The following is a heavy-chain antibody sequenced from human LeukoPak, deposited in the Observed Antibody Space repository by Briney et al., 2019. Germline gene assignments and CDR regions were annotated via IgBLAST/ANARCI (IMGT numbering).Heavy chain of an antibody. Sequence: GGSLRLSCAASGFTFSSYSMNWVRQAPGKGLEWVSSISSSSSYIYYADSVKGRFTISRDNAKNSLYLQMNSLRAEDTAVYYCARIGPTYYYDSSGYSTFAFDIWGQGTMVTVSS. V-gene: IGHV3-21*01. CDR1: GFTFSSYS. CDR2: ISSSSSYI. J-gene: IGHJ3*02. D-gene: IGHD3-22*01. CDR3: ARIGPTYYYDSSGYSTFAFDI.